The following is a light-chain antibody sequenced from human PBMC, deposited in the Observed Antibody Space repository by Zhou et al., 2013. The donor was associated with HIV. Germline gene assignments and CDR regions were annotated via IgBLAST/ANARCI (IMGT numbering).Light chain of an antibody. CDR3: QQRSNWPPT. J-gene: IGKJ5*01. Sequence: EIVLTQSPATLSLSPGERAILSCRASQSVSSYLAWYQQKPGQAPRLFIYDASNRATGIPARFSGSGSGTDFTLTISSLEPEDFAVYYCQQRSNWPPTFGQGTRLEIK. V-gene: IGKV3-11*01. CDR1: QSVSSY. CDR2: DAS.